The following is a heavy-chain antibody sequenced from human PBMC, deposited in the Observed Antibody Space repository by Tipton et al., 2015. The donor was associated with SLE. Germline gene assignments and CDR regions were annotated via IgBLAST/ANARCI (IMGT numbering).Heavy chain of an antibody. CDR3: ARGEVGEAFNI. CDR1: GFTFSDYY. V-gene: IGHV3-11*06. Sequence: SLRLSCAASGFTFSDYYMSWIRQAPGKGLEWVSYISSSSSYTNYADSVKGRFTISRDNAKNSLYLQMNSLRAEDTAVHYCARGEVGEAFNIWGQGTMVTVSS. CDR2: ISSSSSYT. J-gene: IGHJ3*02. D-gene: IGHD3-10*01.